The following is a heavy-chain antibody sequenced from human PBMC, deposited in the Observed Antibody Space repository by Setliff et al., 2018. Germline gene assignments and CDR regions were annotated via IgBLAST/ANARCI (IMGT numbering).Heavy chain of an antibody. CDR2: ISSSSSYI. CDR3: ARKDCSGGSCYSDAFDI. V-gene: IGHV3-21*01. J-gene: IGHJ3*02. CDR1: GFTFSSYS. Sequence: GSLRLSCAASGFTFSSYSMNWVRQAPGKGLEWVSSISSSSSYIYYADSVKGRFTISRDNAKNSLYLQMNSLRAEDTAVYYCARKDCSGGSCYSDAFDIWGQGTMVTVSS. D-gene: IGHD2-15*01.